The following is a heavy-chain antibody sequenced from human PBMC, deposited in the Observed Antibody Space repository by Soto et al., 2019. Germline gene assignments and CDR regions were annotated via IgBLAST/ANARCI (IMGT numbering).Heavy chain of an antibody. Sequence: SETLSLTCTVSGGSISSYYWSWIRQPPGKGLEWIGYIYYSGSTNYNPSLKSRVTISVDTSKNQFSLKLSSVTAADTAVYYCARVNYDSSGYYSFFDYWGQGTLVTVSS. D-gene: IGHD3-22*01. CDR2: IYYSGST. V-gene: IGHV4-59*01. CDR3: ARVNYDSSGYYSFFDY. CDR1: GGSISSYY. J-gene: IGHJ4*02.